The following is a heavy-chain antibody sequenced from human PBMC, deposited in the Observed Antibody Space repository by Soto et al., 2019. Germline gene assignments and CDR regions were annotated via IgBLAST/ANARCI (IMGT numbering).Heavy chain of an antibody. CDR2: ISGSGGST. CDR3: AKDLARSGWPQDHWFDP. J-gene: IGHJ5*02. V-gene: IGHV3-23*01. CDR1: GFTFSSYA. D-gene: IGHD6-19*01. Sequence: PGGSLRLSCAASGFTFSSYAMSWVRQAPGKGLEWVSAISGSGGSTYYADSVKGRFTISRDNSKNTLYLQMNSLRAEDTAVYYCAKDLARSGWPQDHWFDPWGQGTLVTVSS.